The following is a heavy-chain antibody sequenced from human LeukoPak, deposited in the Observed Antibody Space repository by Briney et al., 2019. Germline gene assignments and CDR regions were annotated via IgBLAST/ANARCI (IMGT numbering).Heavy chain of an antibody. J-gene: IGHJ5*02. CDR1: GYTFTGCY. V-gene: IGHV1-2*02. CDR3: ARDEATMVRGVIINNWFDP. CDR2: INPNSGGT. D-gene: IGHD3-10*01. Sequence: GASVKVSCTASGYTFTGCYMHWVRQAPGQGLEWMGWINPNSGGTNYAQKFQGRVTMTRDTSISTAYMELSRLRSDDTAVYYCARDEATMVRGVIINNWFDPWGQGTLVTVSS.